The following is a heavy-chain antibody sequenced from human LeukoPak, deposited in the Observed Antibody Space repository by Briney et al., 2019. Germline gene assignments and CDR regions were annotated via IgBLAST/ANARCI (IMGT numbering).Heavy chain of an antibody. CDR3: AAGYSSSWYPNDAFDI. CDR2: IVVGSGNT. Sequence: SVKVSCKASGFTFTSSAVQWVRQARGQRLEWIGWIVVGSGNTNYAQKFQERVTITRDMSTSTAYMELSSLRSEDTAVYYRAAGYSSSWYPNDAFDIWGQGTMVTVSS. CDR1: GFTFTSSA. D-gene: IGHD6-13*01. J-gene: IGHJ3*02. V-gene: IGHV1-58*01.